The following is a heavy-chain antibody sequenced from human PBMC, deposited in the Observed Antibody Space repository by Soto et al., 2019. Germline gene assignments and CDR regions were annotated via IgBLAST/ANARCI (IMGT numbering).Heavy chain of an antibody. J-gene: IGHJ6*03. CDR3: ARGTGTAAAYYYYYLFV. Sequence: QVQLVQSGAEVKKPGASVKVSCKAYGYTFTSYYMHWVRQAPGQGLEWMGMINPSGGSTDYAQKFQGRVTMTRDTSTSTVYMALSSLRSEDTAVYYCARGTGTAAAYYYYYLFVWGQGTTVTVS. CDR1: GYTFTSYY. CDR2: INPSGGST. V-gene: IGHV1-46*03. D-gene: IGHD6-13*01.